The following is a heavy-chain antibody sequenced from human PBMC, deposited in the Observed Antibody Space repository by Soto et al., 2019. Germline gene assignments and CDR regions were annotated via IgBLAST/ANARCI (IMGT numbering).Heavy chain of an antibody. J-gene: IGHJ6*02. CDR1: GVSFNNNG. V-gene: IGHV1-69*01. Sequence: QVQLVQSGAEVKKPGSSVKVSCKTSGVSFNNNGIGWVRQAPGHGLEWMGGVSPPFRTSNYARKCQGRISITADASTGTVNMELSSLTAEDTAQYYGARVLYYGSGSYSPYGMDVWGQGTTVTVSS. CDR3: ARVLYYGSGSYSPYGMDV. D-gene: IGHD3-10*01. CDR2: VSPPFRTS.